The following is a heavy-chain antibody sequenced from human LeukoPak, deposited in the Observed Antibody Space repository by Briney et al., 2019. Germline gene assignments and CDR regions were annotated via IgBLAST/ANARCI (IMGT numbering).Heavy chain of an antibody. CDR2: FDPEDVET. Sequence: GASVKVSCKVSGNTFTDLSMNWVRQAPGKGLEWMGGFDPEDVETIYAQKFQGRVTMTEDTSTATAYMDLSSPRPDDTAVYYCATDFYRGRQFDYWGQGTLVTVSS. J-gene: IGHJ4*02. CDR1: GNTFTDLS. CDR3: ATDFYRGRQFDY. V-gene: IGHV1-24*01. D-gene: IGHD2/OR15-2a*01.